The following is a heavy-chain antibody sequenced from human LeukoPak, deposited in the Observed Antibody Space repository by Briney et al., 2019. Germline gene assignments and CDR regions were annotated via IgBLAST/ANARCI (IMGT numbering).Heavy chain of an antibody. D-gene: IGHD3-3*01. Sequence: SETLSLTCTVSGGSISSSSYYWGWIRQPPGKGLEWIGSIYYSGSTYYNPSLQSRVTISVDTSKNQFSLKVSSVTAADTAMYYCARDFWSGILRGWFDPWGQGTLVTVSS. CDR3: ARDFWSGILRGWFDP. J-gene: IGHJ5*02. CDR2: IYYSGST. V-gene: IGHV4-39*07. CDR1: GGSISSSSYY.